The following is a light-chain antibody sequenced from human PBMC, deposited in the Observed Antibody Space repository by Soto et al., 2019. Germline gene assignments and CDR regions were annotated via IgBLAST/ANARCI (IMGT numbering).Light chain of an antibody. V-gene: IGKV1-27*01. J-gene: IGKJ4*01. CDR3: QKYNIAPLL. CDR2: AAS. CDR1: QAIGVY. Sequence: DIQVTKSPSSLSASLGDRVTITCRANQAIGVYLAWFQQQPGKAPKLLFYAASALQSWVPYRFNGSGSGTDLPLTLSSRQPEDIATYYCQKYNIAPLLFGGGTMVE.